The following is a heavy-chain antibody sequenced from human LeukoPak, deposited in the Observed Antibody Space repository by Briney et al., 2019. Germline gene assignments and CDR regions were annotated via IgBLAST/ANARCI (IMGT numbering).Heavy chain of an antibody. J-gene: IGHJ4*02. Sequence: ASVNVSCKASGGTLSGYALSWVRQAPGQGLEWMGGIILIADTTNYAPKFQGRVTITADESTNTAYMELKRLTSEDTAVYFCPRGFSGPNWGKRYFEYWGQGTLVTVSS. D-gene: IGHD7-27*01. V-gene: IGHV1-69*13. CDR3: PRGFSGPNWGKRYFEY. CDR1: GGTLSGYA. CDR2: IILIADTT.